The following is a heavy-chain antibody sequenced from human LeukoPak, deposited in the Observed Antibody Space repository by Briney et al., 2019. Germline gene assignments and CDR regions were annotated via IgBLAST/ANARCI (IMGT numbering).Heavy chain of an antibody. CDR1: GGSISSYY. J-gene: IGHJ6*03. V-gene: IGHV4-59*08. CDR3: ARQSGNYDILTGYYYYYYYMDV. CDR2: IYYSGST. Sequence: SETLSLTCTVSGGSISSYYWSWIRQPPGKGLEWIGYIYYSGSTNYNPSLKSRVTISIDTSKNQFSLKLNSVTAADTAVYYCARQSGNYDILTGYYYYYYYMDVWGKGTTVTISS. D-gene: IGHD3-9*01.